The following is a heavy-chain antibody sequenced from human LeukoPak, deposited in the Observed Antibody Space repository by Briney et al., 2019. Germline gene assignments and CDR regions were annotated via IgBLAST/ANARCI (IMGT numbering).Heavy chain of an antibody. D-gene: IGHD3-22*01. CDR3: ARAEVYDSSGYYYVRAFDI. Sequence: ASVKVSCKASGYTLTGYYMHWVRQAPGQGLEWMGRINPNSGGTNYAQKFQGRVTMTRDTSISTAYMELSRLRSDDTAVYCCARAEVYDSSGYYYVRAFDIWGQGTMVTVSS. J-gene: IGHJ3*02. CDR1: GYTLTGYY. CDR2: INPNSGGT. V-gene: IGHV1-2*06.